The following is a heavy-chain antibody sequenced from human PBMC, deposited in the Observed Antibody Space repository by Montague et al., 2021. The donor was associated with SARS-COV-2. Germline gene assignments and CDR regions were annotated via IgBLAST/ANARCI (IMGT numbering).Heavy chain of an antibody. CDR2: ISSSTNII. D-gene: IGHD6-6*01. CDR3: AKDLVLRAARPDALDV. Sequence: SLRLYCPASGFTFSSYSVNWVRQAPGKGLEWISYISSSTNIIYYADSVKGRFTISRDNARNSLYLQTNSLRVDDTAVYYCAKDLVLRAARPDALDVWGQGTVVTVSS. V-gene: IGHV3-48*04. CDR1: GFTFSSYS. J-gene: IGHJ3*01.